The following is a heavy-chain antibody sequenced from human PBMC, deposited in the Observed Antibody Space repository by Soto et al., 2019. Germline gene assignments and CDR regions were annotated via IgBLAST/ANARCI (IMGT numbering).Heavy chain of an antibody. Sequence: SGSYAGEPTQTLTLTCTFSGFSLSTSWLGVGWIRQPPGKALEWLALIYWNDDKRYSPSLKARLTITKDTSKNQVVLTMTNMDPVDTATYYCAHRPSGWYLFDYWGQGTLVTVSS. CDR3: AHRPSGWYLFDY. CDR2: IYWNDDK. D-gene: IGHD6-19*01. CDR1: GFSLSTSWLG. J-gene: IGHJ4*02. V-gene: IGHV2-5*01.